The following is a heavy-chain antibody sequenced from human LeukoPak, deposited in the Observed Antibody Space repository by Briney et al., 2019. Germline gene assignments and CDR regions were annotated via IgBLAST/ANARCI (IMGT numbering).Heavy chain of an antibody. J-gene: IGHJ4*02. CDR1: GFTFSKYW. D-gene: IGHD6-19*01. Sequence: GGSLRLSCAASGFTFSKYWMLWVRQAPGKGLQSVSRINTDGTVTTYADSVKGRFTVSRDNADNTMFLQMNSVRDEDTAVYYCATKQWLAPPPDSWGQGTPVTVSS. CDR3: ATKQWLAPPPDS. V-gene: IGHV3-74*01. CDR2: INTDGTVT.